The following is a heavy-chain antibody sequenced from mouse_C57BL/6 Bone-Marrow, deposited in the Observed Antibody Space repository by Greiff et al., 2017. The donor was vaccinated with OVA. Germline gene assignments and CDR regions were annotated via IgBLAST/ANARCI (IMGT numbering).Heavy chain of an antibody. J-gene: IGHJ4*01. CDR1: GFNIKDDY. D-gene: IGHD1-1*01. Sequence: DVKLQESGAELVRPGASVKLSCTASGFNIKDDYMHWVKQRPEQGLEWIGWIDPENGDTEYASKFQGKATITADTSSDTAYLQLSSLTSEDTAVYYCTIVLRSYAMDYWGQGTSVTVSS. V-gene: IGHV14-4*01. CDR3: TIVLRSYAMDY. CDR2: IDPENGDT.